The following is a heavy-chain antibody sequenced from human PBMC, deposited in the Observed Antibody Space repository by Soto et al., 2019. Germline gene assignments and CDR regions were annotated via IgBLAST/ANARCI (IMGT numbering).Heavy chain of an antibody. CDR3: AKDEDSSGWYTYHYYYYGMDV. CDR1: GFTFSSYA. D-gene: IGHD6-19*01. Sequence: GGSLRLSCAASGFTFSSYAMSWVRQAPGKGLEWVSAISGSGGSTYYADSVKGRFTISRDNSKNTLYLQMNSLRAEDTAVYYCAKDEDSSGWYTYHYYYYGMDVWGQGTTVTVSS. V-gene: IGHV3-23*01. J-gene: IGHJ6*02. CDR2: ISGSGGST.